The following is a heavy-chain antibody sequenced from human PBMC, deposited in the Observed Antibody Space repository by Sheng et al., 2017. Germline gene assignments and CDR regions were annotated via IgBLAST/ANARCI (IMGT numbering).Heavy chain of an antibody. CDR2: ISSSGNTI. J-gene: IGHJ6*02. D-gene: IGHD2-21*02. V-gene: IGHV3-48*03. CDR1: GFTFSGFE. Sequence: EVQLVESGGGLVQPGGSLRLSCAASGFTFSGFEMNWVRQAPGKGPEWVSHISSSGNTIYYADSVKGRFTISRDNANNSLYLQMNSLRAEDTAVYYCARDMVTPPDNFMDVWGQGTTVTVSS. CDR3: ARDMVTPPDNFMDV.